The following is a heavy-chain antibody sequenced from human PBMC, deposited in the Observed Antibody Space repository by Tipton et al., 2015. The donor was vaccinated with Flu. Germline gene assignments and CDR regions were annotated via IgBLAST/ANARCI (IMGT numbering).Heavy chain of an antibody. CDR1: SGSFSGYF. CDR2: INHSGST. Sequence: TLSLTCAVYSGSFSGYFWSWIRQPPGKGLEWIGEINHSGSTNYNPSLKSRVTISVDTSKNQFSLKLSSVTAADTAVYYCARRKAAKAAFDIWGQGTMVTVSS. D-gene: IGHD2-15*01. V-gene: IGHV4-34*01. J-gene: IGHJ3*02. CDR3: ARRKAAKAAFDI.